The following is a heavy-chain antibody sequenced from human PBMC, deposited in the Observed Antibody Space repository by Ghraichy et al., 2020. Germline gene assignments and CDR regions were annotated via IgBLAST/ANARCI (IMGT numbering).Heavy chain of an antibody. Sequence: GESLKISCAASGFIFSSYAMHWVRQAPGKGLEWVSSISGSGSDMFYADSVQGRFTISRDNSKNTLYLQMNSLRAEDTAVYYCAKSYGTRASDYWGQGTLVTVSS. V-gene: IGHV3-23*01. CDR1: GFIFSSYA. D-gene: IGHD3-10*01. CDR2: ISGSGSDM. J-gene: IGHJ4*02. CDR3: AKSYGTRASDY.